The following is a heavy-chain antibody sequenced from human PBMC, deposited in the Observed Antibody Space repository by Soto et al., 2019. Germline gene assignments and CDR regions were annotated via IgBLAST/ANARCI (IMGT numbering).Heavy chain of an antibody. CDR2: INPNSGGT. V-gene: IGHV1-2*04. Sequence: ASVKVSCKASGYTFTGYYMHWVQQSPGQGLEWMGWINPNSGGTNYAQKFQGWVTMTRDTSISTAYMELSRLRSDDTAVYYCAREGRYDSSGYYPDAFDIWVQGTMVTVSS. CDR3: AREGRYDSSGYYPDAFDI. CDR1: GYTFTGYY. J-gene: IGHJ3*02. D-gene: IGHD3-22*01.